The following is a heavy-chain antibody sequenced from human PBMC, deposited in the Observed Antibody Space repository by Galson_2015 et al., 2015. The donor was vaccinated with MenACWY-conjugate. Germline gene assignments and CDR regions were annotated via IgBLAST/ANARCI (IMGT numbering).Heavy chain of an antibody. J-gene: IGHJ5*02. Sequence: VSGDSVSSGSYYWSWIRQPPGKGLEWIGYIYYSGSTNYNPSLKSRVTISVDTSKNQFSLKLSSVTAADTAVYYCARVKNEGYGYSSWYLSWGQGTLVTVSS. CDR3: ARVKNEGYGYSSWYLS. CDR2: IYYSGST. CDR1: GDSVSSGSYY. D-gene: IGHD6-13*01. V-gene: IGHV4-61*01.